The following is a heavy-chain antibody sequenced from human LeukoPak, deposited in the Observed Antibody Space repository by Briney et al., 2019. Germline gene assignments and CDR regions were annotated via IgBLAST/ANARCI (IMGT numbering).Heavy chain of an antibody. CDR3: ARAMTTVTFDAFDI. V-gene: IGHV3-30-3*01. D-gene: IGHD4-17*01. CDR2: ISYDGSNK. CDR1: GFTFSSYA. J-gene: IGHJ3*02. Sequence: GGSLRLSCAASGFTFSSYAMHWVRQAPGKGLEWVAVISYDGSNKYYADSVKGRFTISRDNSKNTLYLQMNSLRAEDTAVYYCARAMTTVTFDAFDIWGQGTMVTVSS.